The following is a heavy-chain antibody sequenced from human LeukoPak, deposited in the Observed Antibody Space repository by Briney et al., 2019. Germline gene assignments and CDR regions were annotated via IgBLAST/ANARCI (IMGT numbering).Heavy chain of an antibody. J-gene: IGHJ4*02. CDR3: ATVGENRSGYYY. V-gene: IGHV3-15*07. Sequence: PGGSLRLSCAASGFTFQNAWMTWVRQAPGKGLEWVGRVKSKTDGGTTDYAVPVTGRFAISRDDSKNTVYLEMNSLKTEDTAVYYCATVGENRSGYYYWGQGTLVTVSS. CDR2: VKSKTDGGTT. CDR1: GFTFQNAW. D-gene: IGHD6-19*01.